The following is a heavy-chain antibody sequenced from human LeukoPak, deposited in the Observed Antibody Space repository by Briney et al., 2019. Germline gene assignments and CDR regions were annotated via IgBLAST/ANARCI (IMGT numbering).Heavy chain of an antibody. J-gene: IGHJ3*01. Sequence: PSQTLSLTCTVSGASMSSGNYYWNWIRQPAGEGLEWIGRIYTSGGTNYNPSLKSRVTMSVDTSKNQFSLKVNSVTAADTAVYYRARDSTLSASFDVWGQGTMVTVSS. V-gene: IGHV4-61*02. CDR1: GASMSSGNYY. D-gene: IGHD5/OR15-5a*01. CDR3: ARDSTLSASFDV. CDR2: IYTSGGT.